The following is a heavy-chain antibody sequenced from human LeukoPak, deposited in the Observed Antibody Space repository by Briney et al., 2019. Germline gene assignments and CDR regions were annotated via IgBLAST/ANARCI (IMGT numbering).Heavy chain of an antibody. CDR2: IIPILGIA. V-gene: IGHV1-69*04. J-gene: IGHJ6*03. D-gene: IGHD1-1*01. CDR3: AREGVTGTTRMDV. CDR1: GGTFSSYT. Sequence: SVKVSCKASGGTFSSYTISWVRQAPGQGLEWMGRIIPILGIANYAQKFQGRVTITADKSTSTAYMGLSSLRSEDTAVYYCAREGVTGTTRMDVWGKGTTVTVSS.